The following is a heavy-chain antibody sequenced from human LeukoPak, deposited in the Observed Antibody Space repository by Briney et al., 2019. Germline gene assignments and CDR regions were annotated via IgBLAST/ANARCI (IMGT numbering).Heavy chain of an antibody. CDR1: GGSISSGSYY. J-gene: IGHJ6*03. CDR2: IYTSGST. CDR3: ARDPDYSTDYYCYMDV. D-gene: IGHD4-11*01. V-gene: IGHV4-61*02. Sequence: PSQTLSLTCTVSGGSISSGSYYWSWIRQPAGKGLEWIGRIYTSGSTNYNPSLKSRVTISVDTSKNQFSLKLSSVTAADTAVYYCARDPDYSTDYYCYMDVWGEGTTVTVSS.